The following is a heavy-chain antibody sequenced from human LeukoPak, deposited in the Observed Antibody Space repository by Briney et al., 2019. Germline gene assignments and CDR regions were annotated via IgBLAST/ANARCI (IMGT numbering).Heavy chain of an antibody. CDR1: GYTFTSYG. CDR3: ARVPLAYYYYGMDV. CDR2: ISAYNGNT. V-gene: IGHV1-18*01. J-gene: IGHJ6*02. Sequence: GASVKVSCKASGYTFTSYGISWVRQAPGQGLEWMGWISAYNGNTNYPQKLQGRVTMTTDTSTSTAYMELSSLRSEDTAVYYCARVPLAYYYYGMDVWGQGTTVTVSS.